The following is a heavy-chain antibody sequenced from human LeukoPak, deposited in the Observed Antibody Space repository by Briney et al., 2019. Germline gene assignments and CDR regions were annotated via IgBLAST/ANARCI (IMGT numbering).Heavy chain of an antibody. V-gene: IGHV3-21*01. Sequence: GGSLRLSCAASGFPFSGYSMNWVRQAPGKGLEWVSSITSSSDYIYYADSVKGRFTISRDNAKSSLYLLMNSLRAEDTAIYYCASAYCTTTSCYSDYWGQGTLITVSS. CDR2: ITSSSDYI. CDR1: GFPFSGYS. CDR3: ASAYCTTTSCYSDY. J-gene: IGHJ4*02. D-gene: IGHD2-2*01.